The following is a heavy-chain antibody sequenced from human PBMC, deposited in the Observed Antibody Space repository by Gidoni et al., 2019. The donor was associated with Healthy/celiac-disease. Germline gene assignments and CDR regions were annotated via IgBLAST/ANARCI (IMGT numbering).Heavy chain of an antibody. CDR1: GFTFSSYG. CDR2: ISYDGSNK. CDR3: AKLLWFGGHLDY. Sequence: QVQLVESGGGVVQPGRSLRLSCAASGFTFSSYGMHWVRQAPGKGLEWVAVISYDGSNKYYADSVKCRFTISRDNSKNTLYLQMNSLRAEDTGVYYCAKLLWFGGHLDYWGQGTLVTVSS. J-gene: IGHJ4*02. D-gene: IGHD3-10*01. V-gene: IGHV3-30*18.